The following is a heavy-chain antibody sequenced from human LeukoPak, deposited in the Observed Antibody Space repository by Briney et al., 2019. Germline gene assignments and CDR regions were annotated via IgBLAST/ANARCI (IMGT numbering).Heavy chain of an antibody. J-gene: IGHJ4*02. Sequence: PGGSLRLSCAASGFTFNNYAMNWVRQAPGKGLEWVSSISGSGGNTYYADSVKGRFTISRDNSKNTLYLQMNSLRAEDTAVYYCARGPSGYHNTGGQGTLVTVSS. CDR1: GFTFNNYA. CDR2: ISGSGGNT. CDR3: ARGPSGYHNT. D-gene: IGHD5-12*01. V-gene: IGHV3-23*01.